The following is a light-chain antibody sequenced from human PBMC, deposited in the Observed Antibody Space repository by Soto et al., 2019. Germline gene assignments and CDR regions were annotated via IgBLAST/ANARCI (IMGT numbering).Light chain of an antibody. V-gene: IGLV2-14*01. CDR2: EVS. Sequence: QSALTQPASVSGSPGQSITISCTGTSSDIGSYDYVSWYQQHPGKAPKLMIYEVSNRPSGVSNRFSGSKSGNTASLTISGLQAEDEADYYCSSYRSSSTPCVFGGGTKLTVL. CDR3: SSYRSSSTPCV. CDR1: SSDIGSYDY. J-gene: IGLJ3*02.